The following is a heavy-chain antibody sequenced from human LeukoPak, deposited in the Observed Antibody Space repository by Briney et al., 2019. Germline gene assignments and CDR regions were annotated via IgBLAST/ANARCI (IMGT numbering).Heavy chain of an antibody. V-gene: IGHV1-18*01. CDR1: GYTFTSYG. J-gene: IGHJ4*02. Sequence: ASVKVSFKASGYTFTSYGISWVRQAPGQGLEWMGWISAYNGNTNYAQKLQGRVTMTTDTSTSTAYMELRSLRSDDTAVYYCASHEIQLWSPTLDYWGQGTLVTVSS. CDR3: ASHEIQLWSPTLDY. D-gene: IGHD5-18*01. CDR2: ISAYNGNT.